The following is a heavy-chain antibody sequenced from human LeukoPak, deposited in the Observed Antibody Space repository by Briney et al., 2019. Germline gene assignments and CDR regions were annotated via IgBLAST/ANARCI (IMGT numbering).Heavy chain of an antibody. Sequence: GGSLRLSCAASGFTFSSYWMSWVRQAPGKGLEWVANIKQDGSEKYYVDSVKGRFTISRDNAKNSLYLQMNSLRAEDTAVYYCARDRYCSGGSCLSDYWGQGTLVTVSS. J-gene: IGHJ4*02. D-gene: IGHD2-15*01. CDR3: ARDRYCSGGSCLSDY. V-gene: IGHV3-7*01. CDR2: IKQDGSEK. CDR1: GFTFSSYW.